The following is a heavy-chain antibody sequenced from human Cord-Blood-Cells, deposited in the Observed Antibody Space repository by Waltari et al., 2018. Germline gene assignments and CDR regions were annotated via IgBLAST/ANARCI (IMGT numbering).Heavy chain of an antibody. CDR1: GFTFGDYA. CDR2: IRSKAYGGTT. Sequence: EVQLVESGGGLVQPGRSLRLSCTASGFTFGDYAMNWVRQAPGKGLEWVGFIRSKAYGGTTEYAASVKGRFTISRDDSKSIAYLQMNSLKTEDTAVYYCTSGGYCSSTSCYWGQGTLVTVSS. V-gene: IGHV3-49*04. CDR3: TSGGYCSSTSCY. D-gene: IGHD2-2*01. J-gene: IGHJ4*02.